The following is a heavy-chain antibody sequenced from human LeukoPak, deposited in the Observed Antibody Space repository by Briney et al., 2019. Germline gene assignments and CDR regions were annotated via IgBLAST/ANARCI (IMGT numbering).Heavy chain of an antibody. CDR2: INPNSGGT. V-gene: IGHV1-2*02. Sequence: GASVKVSCKASGYIFAGNYMHWVRQAPGQGLEWMGWINPNSGGTNNAQSFQGRVTMTRDTSIRTAYMELSRLRSDDTAVYYCARDTYDIGASDYWGQGTLVTVSS. D-gene: IGHD3-22*01. CDR3: ARDTYDIGASDY. J-gene: IGHJ4*02. CDR1: GYIFAGNY.